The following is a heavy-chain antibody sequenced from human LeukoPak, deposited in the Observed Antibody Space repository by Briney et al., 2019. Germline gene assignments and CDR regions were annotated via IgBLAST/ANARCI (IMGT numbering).Heavy chain of an antibody. D-gene: IGHD3-22*01. J-gene: IGHJ6*03. CDR3: ARDGRYYDSRYYYYIDV. Sequence: SETLSLTCAVSGYSISSGFDWGWIRQPPGKGLEWIGNIYHTGSTYYNPSLQSRVSMSMDTSKNQFSLKLTSVTAADTAVYYCARDGRYYDSRYYYYIDVWGKGTTVTVSS. CDR2: IYHTGST. V-gene: IGHV4-38-2*02. CDR1: GYSISSGFD.